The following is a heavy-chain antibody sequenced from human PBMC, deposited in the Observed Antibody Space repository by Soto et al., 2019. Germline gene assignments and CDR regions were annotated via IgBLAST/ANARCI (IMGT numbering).Heavy chain of an antibody. V-gene: IGHV4-39*01. CDR2: IHYSGST. J-gene: IGHJ4*02. D-gene: IGHD2-8*01. CDR1: GDSIGTTHSY. CDR3: ARHEGNGNVWPLDY. Sequence: SETLSLTCTVSGDSIGTTHSYWAWIRQSPGKGLEWIGNIHYSGSTYYMPSLRSRVTLSVDTSKNQFSLRLTSVTAADTAVYYCARHEGNGNVWPLDYWGPGVLVTVSS.